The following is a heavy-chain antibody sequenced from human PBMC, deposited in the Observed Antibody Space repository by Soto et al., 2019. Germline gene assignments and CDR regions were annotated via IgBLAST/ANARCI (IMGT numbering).Heavy chain of an antibody. V-gene: IGHV3-23*01. Sequence: VGSLRLSCAASGFTFSSYGMSWVRQAPGKGLEWVSSISGSGGSTYYADSVKGRFTISRDNSKNALYLQMNSLRAEDTAVYYCAKASAPGGTYFPLWFWGQGTLVTVSS. D-gene: IGHD1-26*01. CDR1: GFTFSSYG. CDR2: ISGSGGST. J-gene: IGHJ4*02. CDR3: AKASAPGGTYFPLWF.